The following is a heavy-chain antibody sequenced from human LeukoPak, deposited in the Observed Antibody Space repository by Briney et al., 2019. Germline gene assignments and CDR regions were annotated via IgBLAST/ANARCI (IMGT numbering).Heavy chain of an antibody. CDR1: GYTFTSYG. Sequence: ASVKVSCKASGYTFTSYGISWVRQAPGQGLEWMGWISAYNGNTNYAQKLQGRVTMTTDTSTNTAYMELRSLRSDDTAVYYCARDLQRRGYDILTGYYIPPFDIWGQGTMVTVSS. D-gene: IGHD3-9*01. CDR3: ARDLQRRGYDILTGYYIPPFDI. V-gene: IGHV1-18*01. J-gene: IGHJ3*02. CDR2: ISAYNGNT.